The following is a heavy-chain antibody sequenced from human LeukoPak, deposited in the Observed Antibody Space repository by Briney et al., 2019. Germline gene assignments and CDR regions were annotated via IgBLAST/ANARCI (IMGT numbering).Heavy chain of an antibody. Sequence: PGGSLRLSCAASGFTFDDYAMHWVRQAPGKGLEWVSGISWNSGSIGYADSVKGRFTISRDNAKNSLYLQMNSLRAEDTAVYHCARDSYYDSSGYYGVWGQGTLVTVSS. V-gene: IGHV3-9*01. CDR2: ISWNSGSI. D-gene: IGHD3-22*01. J-gene: IGHJ4*02. CDR3: ARDSYYDSSGYYGV. CDR1: GFTFDDYA.